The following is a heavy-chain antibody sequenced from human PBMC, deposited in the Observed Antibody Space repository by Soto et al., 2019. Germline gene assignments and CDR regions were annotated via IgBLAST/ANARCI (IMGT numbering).Heavy chain of an antibody. CDR2: IIPIFFTA. D-gene: IGHD6-13*01. V-gene: IGHV1-69*13. CDR1: GCTFSSYA. J-gene: IGHJ6*02. CDR3: ARGEFLAAAGIMYDYGMDV. Sequence: SVKVSCKASGCTFSSYAISWVRQAPGQGLEWMGGIIPIFFTANYAQKFQGRVTITADESTSTAYMELSSLRSEDTAVYYCARGEFLAAAGIMYDYGMDVWRQGTTVTVSS.